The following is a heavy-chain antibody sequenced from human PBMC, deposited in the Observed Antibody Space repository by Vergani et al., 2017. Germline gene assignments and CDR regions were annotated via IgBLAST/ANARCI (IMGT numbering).Heavy chain of an antibody. V-gene: IGHV4-39*01. CDR1: GDSVISTDYH. CDR3: ASKRGACRAAYCHSYDF. Sequence: QVQLQESGPGLVKPSETLSLTCTVSGDSVISTDYHWGWIRQPPGKGLEWIGSVDYSGSTSYNPSLGSRISISFETPKNQFSLRLTSVTAADPAVYYCASKRGACRAAYCHSYDFWGPGTLVGVSS. D-gene: IGHD2-15*01. CDR2: VDYSGST. J-gene: IGHJ4*02.